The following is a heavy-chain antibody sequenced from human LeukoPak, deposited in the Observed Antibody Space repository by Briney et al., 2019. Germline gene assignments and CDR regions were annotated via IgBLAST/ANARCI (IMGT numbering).Heavy chain of an antibody. CDR2: IGISSGNT. J-gene: IGHJ4*02. CDR3: ARDTKYAFDN. CDR1: GFTFSSYE. Sequence: GGSLRLSCAASGFTFSSYEMNWVCQAPGKGLEWISYIGISSGNTKYADSVKGRFTISGDKAKNSVYLQMNSLRVEDTAVYYCARDTKYAFDNWGQGTLVTVSS. V-gene: IGHV3-48*03. D-gene: IGHD2-2*01.